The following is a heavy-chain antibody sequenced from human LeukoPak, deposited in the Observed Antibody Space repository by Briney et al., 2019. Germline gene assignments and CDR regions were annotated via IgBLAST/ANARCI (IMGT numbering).Heavy chain of an antibody. V-gene: IGHV3-21*01. D-gene: IGHD4-11*01. J-gene: IGHJ1*01. CDR3: ARDEGLPAEYFQH. Sequence: GGSLRLSCAASGFTFSSYWMSWVRQAPGKGLEWVSSISGSDNYIFYADSVKGRFTISRDNAKNSLFLQMDSLRAEDTAVYYCARDEGLPAEYFQHWGQGTLVTVSS. CDR1: GFTFSSYW. CDR2: ISGSDNYI.